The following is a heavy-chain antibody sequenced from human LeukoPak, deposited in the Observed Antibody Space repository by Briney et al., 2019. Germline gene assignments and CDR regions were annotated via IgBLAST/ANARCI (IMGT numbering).Heavy chain of an antibody. D-gene: IGHD1-26*01. CDR1: GFTFSTYW. CDR3: ARDRVGAINGDFDY. CDR2: INQDGSEK. V-gene: IGHV3-7*01. J-gene: IGHJ4*02. Sequence: GGSLRLSCAASGFTFSTYWMSWVRQAPGKGLEWVANINQDGSEKYYVASVKGRFTISRDNAKNSLYLQMNSLRAEDTAVYYCARDRVGAINGDFDYWGQGTLVTVSS.